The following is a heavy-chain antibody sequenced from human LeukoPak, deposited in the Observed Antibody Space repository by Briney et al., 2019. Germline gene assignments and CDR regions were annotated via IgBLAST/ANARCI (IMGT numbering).Heavy chain of an antibody. V-gene: IGHV4-34*01. J-gene: IGHJ6*03. CDR1: GGSFSGYY. Sequence: SETLSPTCAVYGGSFSGYYWSWIRQPPGKGLEWIGEINHSGSTNYNPSLKSRVTISVDTSKNQFSLKLSSVTAADTAVYYCARGSRITMVRGVIIRATTHYYYMDVRGKGTTVTVSS. CDR3: ARGSRITMVRGVIIRATTHYYYMDV. CDR2: INHSGST. D-gene: IGHD3-10*01.